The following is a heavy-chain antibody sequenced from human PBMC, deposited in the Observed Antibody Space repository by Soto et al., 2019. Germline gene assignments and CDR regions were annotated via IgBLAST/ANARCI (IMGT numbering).Heavy chain of an antibody. Sequence: QVQLVESGGGVVQPGRSLRLSCAASGFTFSSYAMHWVRQALGKGLEWVAVISYDGSNKYYADSGKGRFTISRDNSKNTLYLQMNSLRAEDTAVYYCARDFPMEWDYYYYYDGMDGWGQGTTVTVSS. CDR1: GFTFSSYA. J-gene: IGHJ6*02. CDR2: ISYDGSNK. V-gene: IGHV3-30-3*01. D-gene: IGHD3-3*01. CDR3: ARDFPMEWDYYYYYDGMDG.